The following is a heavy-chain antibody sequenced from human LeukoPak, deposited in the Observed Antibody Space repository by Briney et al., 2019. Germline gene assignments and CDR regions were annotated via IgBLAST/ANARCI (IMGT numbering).Heavy chain of an antibody. CDR1: GYTFTSYD. Sequence: ASVKVSFKASGYTFTSYDINWVRLATGQGLEWMGWRNPNSGNTGYAQKFQGRVTMTRNTSISTAYMELSSLRSEDTAVYYCARGLWDCSSTSCYYLIDYWGQGTLVTVSS. J-gene: IGHJ4*02. V-gene: IGHV1-8*01. CDR3: ARGLWDCSSTSCYYLIDY. CDR2: RNPNSGNT. D-gene: IGHD2-2*01.